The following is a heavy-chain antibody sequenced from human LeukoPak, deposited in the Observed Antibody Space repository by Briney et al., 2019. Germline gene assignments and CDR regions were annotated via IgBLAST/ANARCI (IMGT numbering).Heavy chain of an antibody. D-gene: IGHD3-22*01. Sequence: ASVKVSCKASGGTFSSYAISWVRQAPGQGLEWMGGIIPIFGTANYAQKFQGRVTITADESTSTAYMELSSLRSEDTAVYYCARDDGPYYYDSSGYYYVLDYWGLGTLVTVSS. CDR3: ARDDGPYYYDSSGYYYVLDY. CDR1: GGTFSSYA. CDR2: IIPIFGTA. J-gene: IGHJ4*02. V-gene: IGHV1-69*13.